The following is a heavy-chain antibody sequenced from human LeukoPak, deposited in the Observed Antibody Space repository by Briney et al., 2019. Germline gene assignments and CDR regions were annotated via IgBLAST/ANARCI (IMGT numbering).Heavy chain of an antibody. D-gene: IGHD2-2*03. CDR1: GYPFTSYA. J-gene: IGHJ4*02. CDR3: ASQFGYCSSNSCGVQIDY. CDR2: MNAGNGNT. V-gene: IGHV1-3*01. Sequence: ASVKVSCKASGYPFTSYAMHWVRQAAGQRLEGMGWMNAGNGNTKYSQKFQGRVTITRDTSASTAYMELSSLRSEDTAVYYCASQFGYCSSNSCGVQIDYWGQGTLVTVSS.